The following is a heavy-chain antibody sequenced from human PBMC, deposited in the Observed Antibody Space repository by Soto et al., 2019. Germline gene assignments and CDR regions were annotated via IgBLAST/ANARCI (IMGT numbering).Heavy chain of an antibody. J-gene: IGHJ5*02. D-gene: IGHD2-21*01. V-gene: IGHV4-31*03. CDR1: GGSISSGGYY. CDR2: IYYSGST. CDR3: ARYSSAAIFDP. Sequence: SETLSLTCTVSGGSISSGGYYWSWIRQHPGKGLEWIGYIYYSGSTYYNPSLKSRVTISVDTSKNQFSLKLSSVTAADTAVYYCARYSSAAIFDPWGQGTLVTVSS.